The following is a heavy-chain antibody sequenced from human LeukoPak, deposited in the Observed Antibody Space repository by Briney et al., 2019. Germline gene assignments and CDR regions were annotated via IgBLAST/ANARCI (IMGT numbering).Heavy chain of an antibody. CDR1: GFTFSSYW. D-gene: IGHD5-12*01. Sequence: PGGSLRLSCAASGFTFSSYWMSWVRQAPGKGLEWVSAIAGSGGSTLYYADSVKGRFTISRDDAKNSLYLQMNSLRGDDTAMYYCAGERGGYGFYWGQGTLVTVSS. CDR2: IAGSGGSTL. V-gene: IGHV3-48*04. CDR3: AGERGGYGFY. J-gene: IGHJ4*02.